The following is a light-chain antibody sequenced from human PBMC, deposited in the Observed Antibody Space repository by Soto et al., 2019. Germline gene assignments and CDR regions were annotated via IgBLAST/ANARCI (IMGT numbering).Light chain of an antibody. J-gene: IGLJ1*01. Sequence: QSVLTQPPSTSGTPGQRVTISCSGDSSNIAKNYVYWYQQVPGMAPKLLIYSDNQRPSGVPDRFSGSKSGTSASLAISGLRSEDEADYYCAAWDDRLGGYGFGGGTKVTVL. CDR1: SSNIAKNY. CDR3: AAWDDRLGGYG. V-gene: IGLV1-47*02. CDR2: SDN.